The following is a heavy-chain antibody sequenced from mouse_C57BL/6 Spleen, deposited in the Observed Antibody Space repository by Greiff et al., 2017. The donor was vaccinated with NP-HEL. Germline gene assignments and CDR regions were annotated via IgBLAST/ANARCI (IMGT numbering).Heavy chain of an antibody. D-gene: IGHD1-1*01. Sequence: VQLQQPGAELVKPGASVKLSCKASGYTFTSYWMQWVKQRPGQGLEWIGEIDPSDSYTNYNQKFKGKATLTVDTSSSTAYMQLSSLTSEDSAVYYCASKDYGSSYVAYWGQGTLVTVSA. CDR3: ASKDYGSSYVAY. V-gene: IGHV1-50*01. CDR1: GYTFTSYW. CDR2: IDPSDSYT. J-gene: IGHJ3*01.